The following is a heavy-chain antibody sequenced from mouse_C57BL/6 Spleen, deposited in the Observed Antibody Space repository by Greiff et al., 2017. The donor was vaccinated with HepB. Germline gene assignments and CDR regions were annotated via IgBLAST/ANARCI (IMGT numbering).Heavy chain of an antibody. CDR2: INPNNGGT. Sequence: EVQLQQSGPELVKPGASVKISCKASGYTFTDYYMNWVKQSHGKSLEWIGDINPNNGGTSYNQKFKGKATLNVDKSSSTAYMELRSLTSEDSAVYYCADGYLYWGQGTLVTVSA. J-gene: IGHJ3*01. CDR1: GYTFTDYY. D-gene: IGHD2-3*01. CDR3: ADGYLY. V-gene: IGHV1-26*01.